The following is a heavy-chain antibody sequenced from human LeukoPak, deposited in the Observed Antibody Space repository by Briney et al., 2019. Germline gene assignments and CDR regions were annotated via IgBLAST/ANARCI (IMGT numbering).Heavy chain of an antibody. CDR2: ITSDSDGSST. CDR1: GFTLSNHW. V-gene: IGHV3-74*01. J-gene: IGHJ4*02. Sequence: QPGGPLRLSCAASGFTLSNHWMHWVRQAPGKGLLWVSRITSDSDGSSTVYADSVRGRFTISRDNAKNTLYLQMNSLRAEDTAVYYCIRSSGWPDYWGQGTLVTVSS. CDR3: IRSSGWPDY. D-gene: IGHD6-19*01.